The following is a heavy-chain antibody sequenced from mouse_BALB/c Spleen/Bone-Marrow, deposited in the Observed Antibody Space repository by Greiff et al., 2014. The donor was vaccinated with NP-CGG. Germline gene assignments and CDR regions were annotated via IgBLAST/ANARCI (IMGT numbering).Heavy chain of an antibody. Sequence: EVQLQQSGAELVKPGASVKLSYTASGFNIKDTYIYWVKQRPEQGLEWVGRIDPANGNTKYDPKFQGKATIAADTSSNTAYLQLSSMTSEGTAVYYCSRGYYDYLFALDYWGQGTSVTVSS. D-gene: IGHD5-5*01. V-gene: IGHV14-3*02. CDR1: GFNIKDTY. CDR2: IDPANGNT. J-gene: IGHJ4*01. CDR3: SRGYYDYLFALDY.